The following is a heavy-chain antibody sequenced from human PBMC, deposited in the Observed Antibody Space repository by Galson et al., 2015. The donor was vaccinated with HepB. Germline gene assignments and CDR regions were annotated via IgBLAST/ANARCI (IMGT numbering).Heavy chain of an antibody. Sequence: ETLSLTCTVSGGSISGYYWSWIRQPAGKGLEWIGRIYTSGSTNYNPSLKSRVTMSVDTSKKQFSLKLSSVTAADTAVYYCARSATSYDFWSGYQTYDYWGLGTLVTVSS. J-gene: IGHJ4*02. V-gene: IGHV4-4*07. D-gene: IGHD3-3*01. CDR3: ARSATSYDFWSGYQTYDY. CDR1: GGSISGYY. CDR2: IYTSGST.